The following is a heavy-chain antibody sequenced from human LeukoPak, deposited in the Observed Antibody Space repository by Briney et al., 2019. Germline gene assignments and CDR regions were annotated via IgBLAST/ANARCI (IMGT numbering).Heavy chain of an antibody. CDR3: ARDRSAVLRYFDWLLGANWFDP. CDR2: INPSGGST. V-gene: IGHV1-46*01. J-gene: IGHJ5*02. CDR1: GYTFTGYY. D-gene: IGHD3-9*01. Sequence: ASVKVSCKASGYTFTGYYMHWVRQAPGQGLEWMGIINPSGGSTSYAQKFQGRVTMTRDTSTSTVYMELSSLRSEDTAVYYCARDRSAVLRYFDWLLGANWFDPWGQGTLVTVSS.